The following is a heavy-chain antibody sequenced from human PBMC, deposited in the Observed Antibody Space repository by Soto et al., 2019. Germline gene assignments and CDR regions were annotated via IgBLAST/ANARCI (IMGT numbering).Heavy chain of an antibody. CDR1: GYTFTSYA. Sequence: QVQLVQSGAEVKKPGASVKVSCKASGYTFTSYAISWVRQAPGQGLEWMGWISAYNGNTNYAQKVQGRVTMTTDTFTTTAYLELRTLTSDDTAVYYSASSAQPAGYWGQGTLVTVSS. CDR2: ISAYNGNT. V-gene: IGHV1-18*01. D-gene: IGHD2-2*01. CDR3: ASSAQPAGY. J-gene: IGHJ4*02.